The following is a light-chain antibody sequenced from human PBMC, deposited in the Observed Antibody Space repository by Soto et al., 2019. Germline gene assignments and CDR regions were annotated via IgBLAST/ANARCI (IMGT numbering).Light chain of an antibody. J-gene: IGLJ2*01. CDR3: AAWDDSLTGRV. Sequence: QLVLTQPPSASGTPGQRVNISCSGSSSNVGSNFVFWYQQLPGTAPKLLIYRSDQRPSGVPDRFSGSKSGTSASLAISGLRSEDEADYYCAAWDDSLTGRVFGGGTKVTVL. CDR1: SSNVGSNF. V-gene: IGLV1-47*01. CDR2: RSD.